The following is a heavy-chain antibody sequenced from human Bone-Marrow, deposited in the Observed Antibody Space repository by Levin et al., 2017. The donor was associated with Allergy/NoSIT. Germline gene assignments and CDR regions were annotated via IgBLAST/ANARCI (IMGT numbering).Heavy chain of an antibody. Sequence: GGSLRLSCAVSGFTVSGNYMSWVRQAPGKGLEWVSVLYGGGSTYYADSVKGRFTISRDNSKNTLYLQMNSLRADDTAVYYCARGKFRAIARTYYYYGMDVWGQGTTVTVSS. CDR3: ARGKFRAIARTYYYYGMDV. CDR2: LYGGGST. D-gene: IGHD6-6*01. J-gene: IGHJ6*02. V-gene: IGHV3-53*01. CDR1: GFTVSGNY.